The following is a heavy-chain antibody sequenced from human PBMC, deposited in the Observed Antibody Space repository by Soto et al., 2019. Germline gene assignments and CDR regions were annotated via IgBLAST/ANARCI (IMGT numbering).Heavy chain of an antibody. D-gene: IGHD6-25*01. CDR1: GFTFSSYA. V-gene: IGHV3-23*01. Sequence: EVQLLESGGGLVQPGGSLRLSCAASGFTFSSYAMSWVRQAPGKGLEWVSAISGTGGTTYYADSVKGRFTISRDNSRKTLHLQMNSLRAEDTAIYYCAKFFVETGASSGWPWSFHFWGQGTLVTVSS. CDR3: AKFFVETGASSGWPWSFHF. J-gene: IGHJ4*02. CDR2: ISGTGGTT.